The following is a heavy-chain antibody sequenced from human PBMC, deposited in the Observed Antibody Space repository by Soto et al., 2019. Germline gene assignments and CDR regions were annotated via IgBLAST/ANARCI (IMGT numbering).Heavy chain of an antibody. D-gene: IGHD6-19*01. CDR3: VRIRRRDVYTSGY. Sequence: EVQLVESGGVSVQPGGSLRLSCTASGFTLSNYWMHWVRQAPGKGLVWVSRINTDGSTTTYAASVKGRFTISRDNAKNTLYLQTNRLRDDDRGVYYCVRIRRRDVYTSGYWGQATLVTVSS. CDR2: INTDGSTT. CDR1: GFTLSNYW. J-gene: IGHJ4*02. V-gene: IGHV3-74*01.